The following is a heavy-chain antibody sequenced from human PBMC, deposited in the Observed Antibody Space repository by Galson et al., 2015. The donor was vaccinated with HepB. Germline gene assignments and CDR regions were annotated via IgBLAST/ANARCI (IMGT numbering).Heavy chain of an antibody. CDR2: IIPIYGTT. Sequence: SVKVSCKASGGAFNTHPINWVRQAPGQGLEWMGGIIPIYGTTNYAQKFQGRVTITADEFTSTAYVELSSLRSDDTAVYYCARSYSGGWYDGTYYFYGLDVWGPGTTVTVSS. CDR1: GGAFNTHP. D-gene: IGHD6-19*01. V-gene: IGHV1-69*13. J-gene: IGHJ6*02. CDR3: ARSYSGGWYDGTYYFYGLDV.